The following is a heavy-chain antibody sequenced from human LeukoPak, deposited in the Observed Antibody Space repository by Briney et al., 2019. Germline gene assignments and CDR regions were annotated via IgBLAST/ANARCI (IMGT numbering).Heavy chain of an antibody. J-gene: IGHJ4*02. Sequence: SETLSLTCTVSGGSISNYYWSWIRQPPGKGLEWIGYIYYSGAANYNPSLKSRVTISVDTSKNQFSLKLNSVTAADTAVYYCARGVYIAAAQYGYWGQGTLVTVSS. CDR2: IYYSGAA. CDR3: ARGVYIAAAQYGY. D-gene: IGHD6-13*01. CDR1: GGSISNYY. V-gene: IGHV4-59*01.